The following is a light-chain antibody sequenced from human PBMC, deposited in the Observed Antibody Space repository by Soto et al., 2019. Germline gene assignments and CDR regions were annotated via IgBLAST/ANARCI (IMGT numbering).Light chain of an antibody. V-gene: IGKV3-20*01. CDR3: QQYGSSLSWT. CDR2: GSS. Sequence: EIVLTQSPGTLSLSSGEIATLSCRASQSVSSSYLAWYQQKPGQSPRVLIYGSSSRATGIPDRFRGSGSGTDFTLTISSLEPEDFAVYYCQQYGSSLSWTFGQGTKVDIK. CDR1: QSVSSSY. J-gene: IGKJ1*01.